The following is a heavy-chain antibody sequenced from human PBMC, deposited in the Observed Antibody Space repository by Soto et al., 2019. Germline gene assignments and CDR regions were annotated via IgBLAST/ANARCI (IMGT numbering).Heavy chain of an antibody. D-gene: IGHD3-10*02. Sequence: GGSLRLSCAASGFTFSSYTMNWVRQAPGKGLEWVSYISPSSSNIFYADSVKGRFTISRDNAKSSLYLQMNSLRAEDTAVYYCAGPLFGEFDSWGQGTLVTVSS. J-gene: IGHJ4*02. CDR3: AGPLFGEFDS. CDR2: ISPSSSNI. CDR1: GFTFSSYT. V-gene: IGHV3-48*01.